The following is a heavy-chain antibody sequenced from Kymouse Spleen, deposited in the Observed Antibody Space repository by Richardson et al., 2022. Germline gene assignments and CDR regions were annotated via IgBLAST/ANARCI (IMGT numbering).Heavy chain of an antibody. D-gene: IGHD1-7*01. V-gene: IGHV4-34*01. Sequence: QVQLQQWGAGLLKPSETLSLTCAVYGGSFSGYYWSWIRQPPGKGLEWIGEINHSGSTNYNPSLKSRVTISVDTSKNQFSLKLSSVTAADTAVYYCARGLLTGTSFDYWGQGTLVTVSS. J-gene: IGHJ4*02. CDR2: INHSGST. CDR1: GGSFSGYY. CDR3: ARGLLTGTSFDY.